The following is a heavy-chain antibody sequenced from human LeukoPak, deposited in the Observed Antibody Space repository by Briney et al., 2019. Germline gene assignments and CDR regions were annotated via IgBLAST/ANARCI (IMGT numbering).Heavy chain of an antibody. CDR2: IYYSGST. V-gene: IGHV4-31*03. CDR3: ARVLTSYYDILTGYYRPPHYFDY. D-gene: IGHD3-9*01. CDR1: GGSISSGGYY. Sequence: PSETLSLTCTVSGGSISSGGYYWSWIRQHPGKGLEWIGYIYYSGSTYYNPSLKSRVTISVDTSKNQFSLKLSSVIAADTAVYYRARVLTSYYDILTGYYRPPHYFDYWGQGTLVTVSS. J-gene: IGHJ4*02.